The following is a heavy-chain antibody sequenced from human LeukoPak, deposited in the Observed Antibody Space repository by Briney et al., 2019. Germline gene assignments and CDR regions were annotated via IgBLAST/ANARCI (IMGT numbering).Heavy chain of an antibody. V-gene: IGHV3-30-3*01. J-gene: IGHJ3*02. Sequence: GGSLRLSCAASGFTFSWYAMHWVRQAPGKGLEWVAIISDDGGNKEYTDSVKGRFTISRDNSKNTLYLQMSSPRTEDTAVYYCARDVKWLDAFDIWGQGTMLTVSS. CDR3: ARDVKWLDAFDI. CDR2: ISDDGGNK. CDR1: GFTFSWYA. D-gene: IGHD5-12*01.